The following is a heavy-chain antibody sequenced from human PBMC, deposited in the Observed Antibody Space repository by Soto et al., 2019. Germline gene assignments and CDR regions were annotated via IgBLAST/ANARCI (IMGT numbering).Heavy chain of an antibody. CDR3: AREETAWPLAYGLDV. CDR1: GFSFSTYS. CDR2: ISSRSDT. J-gene: IGHJ6*02. D-gene: IGHD2-21*02. V-gene: IGHV3-21*01. Sequence: PGGSLRLSXAASGFSFSTYSMNWVRQAPGKGLEWVSSISSRSDTYYADSVKGRFTISRDNAKNSVSLQMDSLRAEDAAVYYCAREETAWPLAYGLDVWGQGTTVTVS.